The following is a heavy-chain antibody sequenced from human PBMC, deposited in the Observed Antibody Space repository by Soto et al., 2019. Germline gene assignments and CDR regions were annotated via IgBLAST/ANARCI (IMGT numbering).Heavy chain of an antibody. J-gene: IGHJ4*02. CDR3: ARGFCTTATCFVGDF. D-gene: IGHD2-21*02. V-gene: IGHV1-46*01. CDR2: INPTGGST. Sequence: QVHLVQSGAEVKKAGASVKISCTSSGYTFTSNYLHWVRQAPGQGLEWMGMINPTGGSTYYAQRFQGRVTMTMDTSTSTVYMELSDLRSEDMAVYYCARGFCTTATCFVGDFWGQGTLVTVSS. CDR1: GYTFTSNY.